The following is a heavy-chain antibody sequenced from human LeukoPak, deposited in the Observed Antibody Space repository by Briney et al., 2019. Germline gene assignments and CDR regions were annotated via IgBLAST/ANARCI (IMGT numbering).Heavy chain of an antibody. Sequence: GGSLRLSCAASGFTVSSNYMSWVRQAPGKGLEWVSYISSSSSTIYYADSVNGRFTISRDNSKNTLYLQMNSLRAEDTAVYYCATAPLYSSSWYFRGYFDDWGQGTLVTVSS. CDR3: ATAPLYSSSWYFRGYFDD. D-gene: IGHD6-13*01. CDR1: GFTVSSNY. V-gene: IGHV3-48*01. J-gene: IGHJ4*02. CDR2: ISSSSSTI.